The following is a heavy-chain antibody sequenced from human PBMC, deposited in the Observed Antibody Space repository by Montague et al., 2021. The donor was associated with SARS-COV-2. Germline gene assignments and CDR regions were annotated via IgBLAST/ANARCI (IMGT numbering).Heavy chain of an antibody. CDR3: ARVGRQQLVRLSGMDV. J-gene: IGHJ6*02. D-gene: IGHD6-13*01. CDR2: IYYSGST. Sequence: SETLSLTCTVSGGSISSGSYYWGWIRQPPGKGLEWIGCIYYSGSTYYNPSLKSRATISVDTSKNQFSLKLSSVTAVDTSVYYCARVGRQQLVRLSGMDVWGQGTTVTVSS. V-gene: IGHV4-39*07. CDR1: GGSISSGSYY.